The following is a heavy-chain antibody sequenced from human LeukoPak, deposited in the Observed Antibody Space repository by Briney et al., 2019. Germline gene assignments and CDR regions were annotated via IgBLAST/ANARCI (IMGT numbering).Heavy chain of an antibody. J-gene: IGHJ4*02. CDR2: ISSSSSTI. V-gene: IGHV3-48*01. Sequence: PGGSLRLSCAASGFTFSSYSMNWVCQAPGKGLEWVSYISSSSSTIYYADSVKGRFTISRDNAKNSLYLQMNSLRAEDTAVYYCARAGYSSGWYEDYWGQGTLVTVSS. CDR1: GFTFSSYS. D-gene: IGHD6-19*01. CDR3: ARAGYSSGWYEDY.